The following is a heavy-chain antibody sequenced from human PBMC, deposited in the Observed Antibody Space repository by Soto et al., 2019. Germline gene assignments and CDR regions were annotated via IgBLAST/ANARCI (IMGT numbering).Heavy chain of an antibody. CDR1: GASISGGY. D-gene: IGHD1-1*01. Sequence: PSETLSLTCTVSGASISGGYWSSIPKSAGKGLEWIRRIHATGTNDYNPPLKSRVMMSVDTSKKQFSLKLRSVTAADTAVYYCVRDGTKTLRDSFDPWGQGISVTVSS. J-gene: IGHJ5*02. V-gene: IGHV4-4*07. CDR2: IHATGTN. CDR3: VRDGTKTLRDSFDP.